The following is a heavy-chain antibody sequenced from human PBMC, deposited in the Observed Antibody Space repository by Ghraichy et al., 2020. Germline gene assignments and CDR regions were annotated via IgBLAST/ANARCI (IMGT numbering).Heavy chain of an antibody. V-gene: IGHV3-21*01. CDR2: ISFSSSYI. CDR3: ARDGEPLGYCSSTSCYNYFAYMDV. CDR1: GFTFSDYT. Sequence: GGSLRLSCTASGFTFSDYTINWVRQAPGKGLEWVSSISFSSSYIYYADSMKGRFTVSRDNAKNSLYLQMKSLRAADTAVYYCARDGEPLGYCSSTSCYNYFAYMDVGGKGATVTVSS. D-gene: IGHD2-2*01. J-gene: IGHJ6*03.